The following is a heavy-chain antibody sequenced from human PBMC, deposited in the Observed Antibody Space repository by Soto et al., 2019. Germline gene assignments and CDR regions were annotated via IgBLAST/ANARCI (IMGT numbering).Heavy chain of an antibody. D-gene: IGHD3-10*01. J-gene: IGHJ6*02. Sequence: QVQLQESGPGLVKPSQTLSLTCTVSGGSISSGGYYWSWIRQHPGKGLEWIGYIYNSGSTYYNPSLKSRVTISVDTSKNQFSLKLSSLTAADTAVYYCIAMVRGGYGMDVWGQGTTVTVSS. CDR2: IYNSGST. CDR3: IAMVRGGYGMDV. V-gene: IGHV4-31*03. CDR1: GGSISSGGYY.